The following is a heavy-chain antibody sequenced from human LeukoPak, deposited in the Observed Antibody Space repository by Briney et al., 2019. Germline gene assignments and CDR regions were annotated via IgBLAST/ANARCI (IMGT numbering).Heavy chain of an antibody. CDR1: GYTFTSYY. V-gene: IGHV1-46*01. CDR3: ARHLSGSNYYASGSYAD. J-gene: IGHJ4*02. Sequence: ASVKVSCKASGYTFTSYYMHWVRQAPGQGLEWMGIINPSGGSTSYAQKFQGRVTMTRDTSTSTVYMELTSLRSEDTAVYYCARHLSGSNYYASGSYADWGQGTLVTVPS. CDR2: INPSGGST. D-gene: IGHD3-10*01.